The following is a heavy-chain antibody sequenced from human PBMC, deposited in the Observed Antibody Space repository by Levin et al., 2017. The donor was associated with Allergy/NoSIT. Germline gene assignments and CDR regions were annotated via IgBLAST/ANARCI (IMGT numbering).Heavy chain of an antibody. D-gene: IGHD2-15*01. J-gene: IGHJ4*02. CDR1: GFTFSSYG. V-gene: IGHV3-30*18. Sequence: AGGSLRLSCAASGFTFSSYGMHWVRQAPGKGLEWVAVISDDGSNKYYVDSVKGRFTISRDNSKNTLYLQMNSLRAADTAVYYCAKPIGYCTGGSCYSFDYWGQGTLVTVSS. CDR3: AKPIGYCTGGSCYSFDY. CDR2: ISDDGSNK.